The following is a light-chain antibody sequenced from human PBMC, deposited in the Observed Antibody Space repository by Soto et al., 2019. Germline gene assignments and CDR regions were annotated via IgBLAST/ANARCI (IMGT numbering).Light chain of an antibody. CDR3: SSYAGTNNYV. V-gene: IGLV2-8*01. CDR2: EVS. CDR1: SNDVGGYNF. J-gene: IGLJ1*01. Sequence: QSALTQPPSASGSPGQSVATSCTGTSNDVGGYNFVSWYQQHPGKAPKLIIYEVSKRPSNIPDRFSGSKSGNTASLAVSGLQAEDEADYYCSSYAGTNNYVFGTGTKLTVL.